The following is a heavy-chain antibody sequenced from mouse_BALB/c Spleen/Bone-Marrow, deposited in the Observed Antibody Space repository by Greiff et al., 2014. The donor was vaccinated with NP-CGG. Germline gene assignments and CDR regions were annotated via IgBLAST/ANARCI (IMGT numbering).Heavy chain of an antibody. CDR3: ARVRNWADY. D-gene: IGHD4-1*01. J-gene: IGHJ2*01. CDR2: IYPGDGDT. Sequence: VQLQQSGAELVRPGSSVKTSCKASGYAFSSYWMNWVKQRPGQGLEWIGQIYPGDGDTNYNGKFKGKATLTADKSSSTAYMQLSSLTSEDSAVYFCARVRNWADYWGQGTTLTVPS. V-gene: IGHV1-80*01. CDR1: GYAFSSYW.